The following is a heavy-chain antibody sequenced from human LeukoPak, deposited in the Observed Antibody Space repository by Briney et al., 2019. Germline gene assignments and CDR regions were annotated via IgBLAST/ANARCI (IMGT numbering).Heavy chain of an antibody. CDR2: IKQDGSEK. V-gene: IGHV3-7*01. J-gene: IGHJ4*02. D-gene: IGHD3-9*01. Sequence: GGSLRLSCAASGFTFSTYWMSWVRQAPGKGLEWVAIIKQDGSEKYYVDSVKGRFTISRDTAKNSLYLQMNSLRAEDTAVYYCARDWVLRYFDWADWGQGTLVTVSS. CDR3: ARDWVLRYFDWAD. CDR1: GFTFSTYW.